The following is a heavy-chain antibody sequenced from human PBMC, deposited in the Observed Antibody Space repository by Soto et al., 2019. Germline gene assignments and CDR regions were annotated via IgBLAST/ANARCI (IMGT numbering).Heavy chain of an antibody. D-gene: IGHD2-2*01. CDR2: INPKNGDT. Sequence: ASVKVSCKTAGYFFNDYHMHWVRKAPGQGLEWMGWINPKNGDTNYAQKFQDRVTMTRDTSISTVYIELRRLTSDDTAVYYCAREEGGSNIAEVLLDPWRQRTLVTVSS. CDR1: GYFFNDYH. J-gene: IGHJ5*02. V-gene: IGHV1-2*02. CDR3: AREEGGSNIAEVLLDP.